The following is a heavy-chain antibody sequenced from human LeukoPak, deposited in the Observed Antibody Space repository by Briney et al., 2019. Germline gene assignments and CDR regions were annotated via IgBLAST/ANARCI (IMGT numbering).Heavy chain of an antibody. CDR1: GGTFSSYA. CDR2: IIPIFGTA. CDR3: ARGRAGRIADAFDI. J-gene: IGHJ3*02. Sequence: SVKVSCKASGGTFSSYAISWVRQAPGQGLEWMGGIIPIFGTAIYAQKFQGRVTITADESTSTAYMELSSLRSEDTAVYYCARGRAGRIADAFDIWGQGTMVTVSS. V-gene: IGHV1-69*13. D-gene: IGHD5-24*01.